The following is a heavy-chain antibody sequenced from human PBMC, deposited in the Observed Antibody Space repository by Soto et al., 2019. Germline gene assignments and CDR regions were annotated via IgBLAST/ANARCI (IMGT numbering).Heavy chain of an antibody. CDR3: ARGILELRYYYGMDV. CDR2: IIPIFGTA. CDR1: GGTFSSYA. Sequence: SVKVSCKASGGTFSSYAISWVRQAPGQGLEWMGGIIPIFGTANYAQKFQGRVTITADESTSTAYMELSSLRSEDTAVYYCARGILELRYYYGMDVWGQGTTVTVSS. J-gene: IGHJ6*02. D-gene: IGHD1-7*01. V-gene: IGHV1-69*13.